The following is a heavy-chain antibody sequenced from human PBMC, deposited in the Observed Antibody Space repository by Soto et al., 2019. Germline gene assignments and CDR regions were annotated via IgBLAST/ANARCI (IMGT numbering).Heavy chain of an antibody. CDR2: IIPIFGTA. V-gene: IGHV1-69*12. Sequence: QVQLVQSGAEVKKPGSSVEVSCTASGGTFSSYAISWVRQAPGQGLEWMGGIIPIFGTANYAQKFQGRVTITADESTSTAYRELVSLRSEDPAVYYCARELATVATGWFDPWGQGTLVTVSS. CDR1: GGTFSSYA. D-gene: IGHD4-17*01. J-gene: IGHJ5*02. CDR3: ARELATVATGWFDP.